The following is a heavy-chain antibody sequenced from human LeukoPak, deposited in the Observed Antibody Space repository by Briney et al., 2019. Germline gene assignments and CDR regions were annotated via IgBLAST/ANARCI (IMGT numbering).Heavy chain of an antibody. CDR2: ISYDGSNK. CDR3: ARASSPRAVITFGGVP. V-gene: IGHV3-30-3*01. J-gene: IGHJ4*02. CDR1: GFTFSSYA. D-gene: IGHD3-16*01. Sequence: GGSLRLSCAASGFTFSSYAMHWVRQAPGKGLEWVAVISYDGSNKYYADSVKGRFTISRDNSKNTLYLQMNSLRAEDTAVYYCARASSPRAVITFGGVPWGQGTLVTVSS.